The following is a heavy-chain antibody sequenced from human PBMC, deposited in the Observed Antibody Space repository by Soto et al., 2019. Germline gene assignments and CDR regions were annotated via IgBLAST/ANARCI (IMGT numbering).Heavy chain of an antibody. CDR3: ARERGGYSGYDYDY. J-gene: IGHJ4*02. CDR1: GFTFSSYA. V-gene: IGHV3-30-3*01. D-gene: IGHD5-12*01. CDR2: ISYDGSNK. Sequence: QVQLVESGGGVVQPGRSLRLSCAASGFTFSSYAMHWVRQAPGKGLEWVAVISYDGSNKYYADSVKGRFTISRDNSKNTLYLQMNSLRAEDTAMYYCARERGGYSGYDYDYWGQGTLVTVSS.